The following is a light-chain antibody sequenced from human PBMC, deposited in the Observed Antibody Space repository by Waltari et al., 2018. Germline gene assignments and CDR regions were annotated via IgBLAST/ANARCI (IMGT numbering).Light chain of an antibody. V-gene: IGLV2-14*03. CDR3: SSYTSSSTLYV. Sequence: QSALTQPASVSGSPGQSITISCTGTSSDVGFYNYVSWYQQHPGKAPKLMIYDVSNRPSGVSNRFSGSKSANTASLTISGLQAGDEADYYCSSYTSSSTLYVFGTGTKVTVL. J-gene: IGLJ1*01. CDR2: DVS. CDR1: SSDVGFYNY.